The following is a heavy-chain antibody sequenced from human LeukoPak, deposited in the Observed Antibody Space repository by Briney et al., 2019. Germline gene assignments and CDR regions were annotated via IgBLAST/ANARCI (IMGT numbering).Heavy chain of an antibody. V-gene: IGHV1-2*02. J-gene: IGHJ4*02. Sequence: ASVKVSCKTSGYPFSDYYIHWIRQASGQGLESMEWINPKNGDTKYAQRSQGRLTISMDTSIGTVYMELSSLRYDDTAVYYCARLSVLWGQGTLVTVSS. CDR1: GYPFSDYY. CDR2: INPKNGDT. CDR3: ARLSVL. D-gene: IGHD3-16*02.